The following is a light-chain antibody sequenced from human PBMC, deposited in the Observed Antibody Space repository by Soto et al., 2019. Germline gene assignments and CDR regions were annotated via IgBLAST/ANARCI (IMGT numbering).Light chain of an antibody. CDR1: QSVSSY. Sequence: EIVLTQSPATLSLSPGERATLSCRASQSVSSYFAWYQQKPGQAPRLLIYDASNRATAIPARFSGSGSGTDFTLTISSLEPEDFAVYYCQERSNWPPRITFGPGTKVDIK. CDR3: QERSNWPPRIT. J-gene: IGKJ3*01. CDR2: DAS. V-gene: IGKV3-11*01.